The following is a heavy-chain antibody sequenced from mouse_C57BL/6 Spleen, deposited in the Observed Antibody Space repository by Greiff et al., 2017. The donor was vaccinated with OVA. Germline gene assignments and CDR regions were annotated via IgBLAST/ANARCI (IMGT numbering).Heavy chain of an antibody. CDR2: INPSSGYT. V-gene: IGHV1-4*01. D-gene: IGHD3-2*02. J-gene: IGHJ2*01. CDR3: ARGQTAQATEDY. CDR1: GYTFTSYT. Sequence: VQLQQSGAELVRPGASVTMSCKASGYTFTSYTMHWVKQRPGQGLEWIGYINPSSGYTKYNQKFKDKATLTADKSSSTAYMQLSSLTSEDSAVYYCARGQTAQATEDYWGQGTTLTVSS.